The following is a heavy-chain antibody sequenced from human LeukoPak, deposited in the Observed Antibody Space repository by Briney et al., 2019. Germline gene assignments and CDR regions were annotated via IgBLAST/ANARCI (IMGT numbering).Heavy chain of an antibody. CDR1: GDSISSRSYY. V-gene: IGHV4-39*07. D-gene: IGHD3-9*01. J-gene: IGHJ4*02. CDR3: ARHSDDILTGYYEYYFDY. Sequence: SETLSLTCTVSGDSISSRSYYWGWIRQPPGQGLEWIGHISYTGSTYYNPSLKSRVTISVDTSKNQFSLKLSSVTAADTAVYYCARHSDDILTGYYEYYFDYWGQGTLVTVSS. CDR2: ISYTGST.